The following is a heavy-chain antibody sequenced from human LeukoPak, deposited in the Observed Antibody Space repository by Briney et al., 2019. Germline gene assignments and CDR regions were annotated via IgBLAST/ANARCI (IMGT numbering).Heavy chain of an antibody. V-gene: IGHV1-46*01. J-gene: IGHJ4*02. CDR3: ARTRYCSGGSCYSGPLDY. Sequence: ASVKVACKASGYTFTSYHMHWVRQAPGQGLEWMGIINPSGGSTSYAQKFQGRVTMTRDTSTSTVYMELSSLRSEDTAVYYCARTRYCSGGSCYSGPLDYWGQGTLVTVSS. CDR1: GYTFTSYH. CDR2: INPSGGST. D-gene: IGHD2-15*01.